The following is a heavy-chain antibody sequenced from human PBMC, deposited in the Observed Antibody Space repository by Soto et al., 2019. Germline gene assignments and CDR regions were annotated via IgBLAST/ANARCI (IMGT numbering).Heavy chain of an antibody. J-gene: IGHJ3*02. CDR1: GYTFTSHD. D-gene: IGHD2-15*01. CDR3: ARGYVVVVAATVFGAFDI. V-gene: IGHV1-2*04. Sequence: APVEVSCKASGYTFTSHDISWVRQPPGQGLEWMGWINPNSGGTNYAQKFQGWVTMTRDTSTSTAYMELSRLRSDDTAVYYCARGYVVVVAATVFGAFDIWGQGTMVTVS. CDR2: INPNSGGT.